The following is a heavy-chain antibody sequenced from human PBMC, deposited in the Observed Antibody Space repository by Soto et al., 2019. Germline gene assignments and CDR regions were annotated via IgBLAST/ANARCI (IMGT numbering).Heavy chain of an antibody. CDR3: ARGSMVRGVSLDY. CDR1: GGSVSSGGYS. Sequence: PSETLSLTCAVSGGSVSSGGYSWSWIRQPPGKGLEWIGYIYHSGSTYYNPSLKSRVTISVDRSKNQFSLKLSSVTAADTAVYYCARGSMVRGVSLDYWGQGTLVTVSS. D-gene: IGHD3-10*01. CDR2: IYHSGST. J-gene: IGHJ4*02. V-gene: IGHV4-30-2*01.